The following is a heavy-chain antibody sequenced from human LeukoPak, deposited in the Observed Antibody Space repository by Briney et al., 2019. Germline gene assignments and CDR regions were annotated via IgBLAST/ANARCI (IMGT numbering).Heavy chain of an antibody. V-gene: IGHV3-53*01. Sequence: GGSLRLSCAASGFTVSSNYMSWIRQAPGKGLEWVSIIHSGGDTKYADSVKGRVAISRDNSKNTLSLQMNSLRAEDTAVYYCVSHSDSLTSYSFDYWGQGTLVTVSS. CDR2: IHSGGDT. J-gene: IGHJ4*02. D-gene: IGHD3-9*01. CDR3: VSHSDSLTSYSFDY. CDR1: GFTVSSNY.